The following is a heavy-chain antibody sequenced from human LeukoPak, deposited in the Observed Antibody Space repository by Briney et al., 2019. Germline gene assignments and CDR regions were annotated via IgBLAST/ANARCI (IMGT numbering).Heavy chain of an antibody. Sequence: SQTLSLTCAISGDSVSSNSAAWNWIRHSPSRGLEWLGRTYYRSKWSNNYAVSVRSPITINPDTSKNQFSLQLNSVTPEDTAVYYCARSKDVAGPGTNAFDIWGQGTMVTVSS. CDR1: GDSVSSNSAA. V-gene: IGHV6-1*01. CDR2: TYYRSKWSN. D-gene: IGHD6-13*01. J-gene: IGHJ3*02. CDR3: ARSKDVAGPGTNAFDI.